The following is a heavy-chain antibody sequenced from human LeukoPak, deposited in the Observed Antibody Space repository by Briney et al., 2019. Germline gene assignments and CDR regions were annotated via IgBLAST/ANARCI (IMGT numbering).Heavy chain of an antibody. J-gene: IGHJ4*02. D-gene: IGHD3-3*01. Sequence: PGGSLRLSCAASGFTFSSYAMSWVRQAPGKGPEWVSAISGSGGSTYYADSVKGRFTISRGNSKNTLYLQMNSLRAEDTAVYYCAGDERGAIFGVVIMPFYWGQGTLVTVSS. CDR1: GFTFSSYA. CDR3: AGDERGAIFGVVIMPFY. CDR2: ISGSGGST. V-gene: IGHV3-23*01.